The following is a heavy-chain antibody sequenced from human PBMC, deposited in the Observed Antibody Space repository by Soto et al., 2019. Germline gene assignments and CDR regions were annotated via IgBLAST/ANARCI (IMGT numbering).Heavy chain of an antibody. V-gene: IGHV3-23*01. D-gene: IGHD3-22*01. Sequence: GGSLRLSCAASGFTFSSYAMSWVRQAPGKGLEWVSAISGSGGSTYYADSVKGRFTISGDNSKNTLYLQMNSLRAEDTAVYYCATNPYDSSGYYNWFDPWGQGTLVTVSS. CDR3: ATNPYDSSGYYNWFDP. J-gene: IGHJ5*02. CDR1: GFTFSSYA. CDR2: ISGSGGST.